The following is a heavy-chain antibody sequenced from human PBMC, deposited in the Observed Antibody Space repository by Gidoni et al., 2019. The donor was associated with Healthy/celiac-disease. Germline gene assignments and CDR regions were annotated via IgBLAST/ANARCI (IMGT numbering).Heavy chain of an antibody. J-gene: IGHJ6*02. CDR3: AKDRRDYYYYGMDV. CDR1: GSTFDDYA. V-gene: IGHV3-9*01. CDR2: ISWDSGSI. Sequence: EVQLVESGGGLVQPGRSLRLSCAASGSTFDDYAMHWVRQAPGKGLEWVSCISWDSGSIGYADSVKGRFTISRDNAKNSLYLQMNSLRAEDTALYYCAKDRRDYYYYGMDVWGQGTTVTVSS.